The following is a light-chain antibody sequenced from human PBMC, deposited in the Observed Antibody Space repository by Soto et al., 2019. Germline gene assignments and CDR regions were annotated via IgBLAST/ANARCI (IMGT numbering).Light chain of an antibody. Sequence: DIQMTQSPSTLAAAVGDRVTITCRASQSITNRLAWYQQKPGKAPKVLIYDASNLESGVPSRFSGSGSGTEFILTISSLHPDDFATYWCQHYGGMWAFGQGTKLEIK. V-gene: IGKV1-5*01. CDR1: QSITNR. CDR2: DAS. J-gene: IGKJ1*01. CDR3: QHYGGMWA.